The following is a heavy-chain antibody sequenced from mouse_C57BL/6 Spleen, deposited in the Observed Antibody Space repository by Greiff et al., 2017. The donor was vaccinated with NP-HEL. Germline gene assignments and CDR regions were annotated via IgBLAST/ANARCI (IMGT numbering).Heavy chain of an antibody. CDR2: ISYDGSN. J-gene: IGHJ2*01. CDR1: GYSITSGYY. Sequence: VQLQQSGPGLVKPSQSLSLTCSVTGYSITSGYYWNWIRQFPGNKLEWMGYISYDGSNNYNPSLKNRISITRDTSKNQFFLKLNSVTTEDTATYYCARDLNYCGSSYPFDYWGQGTTLTVSS. D-gene: IGHD1-1*01. CDR3: ARDLNYCGSSYPFDY. V-gene: IGHV3-6*01.